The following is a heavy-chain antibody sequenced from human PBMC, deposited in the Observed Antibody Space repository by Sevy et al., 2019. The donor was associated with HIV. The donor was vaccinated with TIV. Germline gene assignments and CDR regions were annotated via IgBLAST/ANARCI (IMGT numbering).Heavy chain of an antibody. CDR1: GYTFTTYP. CDR3: ARDSDGSGHYYADYFDY. Sequence: ASVKVSCKASGYTFTTYPIGWVRQAPGQGLEWMGWISTYSGGTRDAQKFQGRATMTTDTSTSTAYLELRSLRSDDTAVYYCARDSDGSGHYYADYFDYWGQGTLVTVSS. CDR2: ISTYSGGT. D-gene: IGHD3-22*01. J-gene: IGHJ4*02. V-gene: IGHV1-18*01.